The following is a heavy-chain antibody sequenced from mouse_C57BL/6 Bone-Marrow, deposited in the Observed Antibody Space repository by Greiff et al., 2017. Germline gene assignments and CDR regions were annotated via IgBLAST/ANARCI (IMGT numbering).Heavy chain of an antibody. CDR2: IDPETGGT. J-gene: IGHJ3*01. CDR3: TSYDYDLAGFAY. D-gene: IGHD2-4*01. Sequence: QVHVKQSGAELVRPGASVTLSCKASGYTFTDYEMHWVKQTPVHGLEWIGAIDPETGGTAYNQKFKGKAILTADKSSSTAYMELRSLTSEDSAVYYCTSYDYDLAGFAYGGQGTLVTVSA. CDR1: GYTFTDYE. V-gene: IGHV1-15*01.